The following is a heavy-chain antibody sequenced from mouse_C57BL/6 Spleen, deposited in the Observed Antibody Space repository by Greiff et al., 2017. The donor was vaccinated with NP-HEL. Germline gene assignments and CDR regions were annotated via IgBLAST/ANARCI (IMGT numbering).Heavy chain of an antibody. Sequence: QVQLKQSGAELVKPGASVKLSCKASGYTFTSYWMHWVKQRPGRGLEWIGRIDPNSGGTKYNEKFKSKATLTVDKPSSTAYMQLSSLTSEDSAVYYGARILITTVVARWYFDVWGTGTTVTVSS. CDR1: GYTFTSYW. J-gene: IGHJ1*03. D-gene: IGHD1-1*01. V-gene: IGHV1-72*01. CDR2: IDPNSGGT. CDR3: ARILITTVVARWYFDV.